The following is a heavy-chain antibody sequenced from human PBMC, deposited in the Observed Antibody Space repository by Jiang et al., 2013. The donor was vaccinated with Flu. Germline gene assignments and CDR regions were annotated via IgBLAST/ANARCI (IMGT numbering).Heavy chain of an antibody. CDR3: ARGGRAERYFDMRSKFYYYYGMDV. J-gene: IGHJ6*02. V-gene: IGHV4-34*01. CDR2: INHSGST. Sequence: LLKPSETLSLTCAVYGGSFSGYFWNWIRQPPGKGLEWIGEINHSGSTNYNPSLKSRVTISVDTSKNQFSLKLSSVTAADTAVYYCARGGRAERYFDMRSKFYYYYGMDVWGQGTTVTVSS. CDR1: GGSFSGYF. D-gene: IGHD3-9*01.